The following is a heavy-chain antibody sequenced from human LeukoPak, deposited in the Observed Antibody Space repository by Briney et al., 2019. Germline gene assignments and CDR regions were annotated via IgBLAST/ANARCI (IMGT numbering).Heavy chain of an antibody. V-gene: IGHV3-23*01. CDR1: GITFSSYG. CDR2: IVSGGGSST. J-gene: IGHJ4*02. CDR3: AKRSRSGFYYFDS. Sequence: GGSLRLSCVASGITFSSYGMTWVRQAPGKGLEWVSTIVSGGGSSTYHADSVKGRFTISRDNSKNTLYLQMNSLGAEDTAVYYCAKRSRSGFYYFDSWGQGTLVTVSS. D-gene: IGHD5-12*01.